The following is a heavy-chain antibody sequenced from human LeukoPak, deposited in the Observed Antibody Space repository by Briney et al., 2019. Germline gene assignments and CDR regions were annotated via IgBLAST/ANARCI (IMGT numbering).Heavy chain of an antibody. J-gene: IGHJ4*02. CDR3: AREMNSGYDEGGLEY. V-gene: IGHV1-2*02. CDR1: GYTFTGYY. Sequence: ASVKVSCKASGYTFTGYYMHWVRQAPGQGLEWMGWINPNSGGTNYAQKFQGRVTMTRDTSISTAYMELGRLRSDDTAVYYCAREMNSGYDEGGLEYWGQGTLVTVSS. D-gene: IGHD5-12*01. CDR2: INPNSGGT.